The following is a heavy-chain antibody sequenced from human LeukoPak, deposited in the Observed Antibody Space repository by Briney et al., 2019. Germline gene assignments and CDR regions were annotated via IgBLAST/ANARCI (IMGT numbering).Heavy chain of an antibody. V-gene: IGHV3-7*01. CDR1: GFTFSDYW. J-gene: IGHJ4*02. Sequence: GGSLRLSCVVSGFTFSDYWMTWVRQAPGKGLEWVANIKHDGSDIHYVDSVKGRFTISRDNAQSSPFLQMSSLRREDTAVYYCARGPSTTLTTRWGQGTLVAVSS. D-gene: IGHD4-17*01. CDR2: IKHDGSDI. CDR3: ARGPSTTLTTR.